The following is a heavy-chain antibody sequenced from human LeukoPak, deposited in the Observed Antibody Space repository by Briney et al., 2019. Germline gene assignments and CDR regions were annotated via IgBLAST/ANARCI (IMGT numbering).Heavy chain of an antibody. J-gene: IGHJ3*02. Sequence: SVKVSCKASGYTFTSYGISWVRQAPGQGLEWMGGIIPIFGTANYAQKFQGRVTITADESTSTAYMELSSLRSEDTAVYYCARESPKGAFDIWGQGTMVTVSS. CDR1: GYTFTSYG. CDR3: ARESPKGAFDI. CDR2: IIPIFGTA. V-gene: IGHV1-69*13.